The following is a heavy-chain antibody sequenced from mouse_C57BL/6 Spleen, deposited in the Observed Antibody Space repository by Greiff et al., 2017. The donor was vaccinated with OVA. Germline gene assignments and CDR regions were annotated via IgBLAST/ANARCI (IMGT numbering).Heavy chain of an antibody. Sequence: VKLMESGAELVKPGASVKMSCKASGYTFTSYWITWVKQRPGQGLEWIGDIYPGSGSTNYNEKFKSKATLTVDTSSSTAYMQLSSLTSEDSAVYYCARRWDEDFDYWGQGTTLTVSS. J-gene: IGHJ2*01. CDR1: GYTFTSYW. V-gene: IGHV1-55*01. D-gene: IGHD4-1*01. CDR3: ARRWDEDFDY. CDR2: IYPGSGST.